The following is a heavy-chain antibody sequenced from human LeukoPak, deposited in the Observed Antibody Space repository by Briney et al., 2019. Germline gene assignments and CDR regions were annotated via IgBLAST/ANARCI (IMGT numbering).Heavy chain of an antibody. CDR2: IKQDGSEK. CDR3: ARIAAPDAIVATIEYYMDV. J-gene: IGHJ6*03. CDR1: GFTFSSYW. Sequence: PGGSLRLSCAASGFTFSSYWMSWVRQAPGKGLEWVANIKQDGSEKYYVDSVKGRFTISRDNAKNSLYLQMNSLRAEDTAVYYCARIAAPDAIVATIEYYMDVWGKGTTVTISS. D-gene: IGHD5-12*01. V-gene: IGHV3-7*01.